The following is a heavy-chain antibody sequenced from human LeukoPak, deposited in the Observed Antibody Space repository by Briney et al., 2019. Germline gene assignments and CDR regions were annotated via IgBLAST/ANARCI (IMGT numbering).Heavy chain of an antibody. CDR3: AKHYDSSGYFDY. CDR2: ISGSGGST. J-gene: IGHJ4*02. V-gene: IGHV3-23*01. Sequence: GGSLRLSCAASGFTFSSYAMSWVRQAPGQGLEWVSAISGSGGSTYYADSVKGRFTISRDNSKNTLYLQMNSLRAEDTAVYYRAKHYDSSGYFDYWGQGTLVTVSS. CDR1: GFTFSSYA. D-gene: IGHD3-22*01.